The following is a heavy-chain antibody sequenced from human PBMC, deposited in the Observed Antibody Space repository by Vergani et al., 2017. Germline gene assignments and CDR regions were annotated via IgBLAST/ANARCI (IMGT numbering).Heavy chain of an antibody. CDR3: AGDGSGPYCSGGSCYSRGLYYYYGMDV. J-gene: IGHJ6*02. CDR1: GFTFSSYS. Sequence: EVQLVESGGGLVQPGGSLRLSCAASGFTFSSYSMHWVRQAPGKGLEWVSYISSSSSTIYYADSVKGRFTISRDNAKNSLYLQMNSLRAEDTAVYYCAGDGSGPYCSGGSCYSRGLYYYYGMDVWGQGTTVTVSS. V-gene: IGHV3-48*01. CDR2: ISSSSSTI. D-gene: IGHD2-15*01.